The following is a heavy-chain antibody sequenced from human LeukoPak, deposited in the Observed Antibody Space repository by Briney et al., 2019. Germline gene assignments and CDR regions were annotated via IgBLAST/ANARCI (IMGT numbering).Heavy chain of an antibody. J-gene: IGHJ4*02. D-gene: IGHD6-19*01. CDR1: GFTFSSYA. CDR2: ISGSGGST. Sequence: GGSLRLSCAASGFTFSSYAMSWVRQAPGKGLEWVSAISGSGGSTYYADSVKGRFTISRDNSKNTLYLQMNSLRAEDTAVYYCAKWGRIVVAGTRGFDYWGQGTLVTVSS. V-gene: IGHV3-23*01. CDR3: AKWGRIVVAGTRGFDY.